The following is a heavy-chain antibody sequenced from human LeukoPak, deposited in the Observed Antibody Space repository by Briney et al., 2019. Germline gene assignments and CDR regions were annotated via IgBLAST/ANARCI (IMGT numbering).Heavy chain of an antibody. CDR1: GFTFSNYG. D-gene: IGHD2-15*01. V-gene: IGHV3-30*18. Sequence: GGSLRLSCAASGFTFSNYGMHWVRQAPGKGLEWVAVISYDESDKYYADSVKGRFTISRDNSKNTLYLQMNSLRPKDTAVYYCAKGVVAATNAAYYGMDVWGQGTTVTVSS. J-gene: IGHJ6*02. CDR2: ISYDESDK. CDR3: AKGVVAATNAAYYGMDV.